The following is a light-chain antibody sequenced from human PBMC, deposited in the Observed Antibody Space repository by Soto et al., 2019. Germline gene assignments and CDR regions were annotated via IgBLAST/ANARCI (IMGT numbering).Light chain of an antibody. CDR2: GAS. V-gene: IGKV3-15*01. J-gene: IGKJ2*01. CDR1: QSVSSD. Sequence: EIVMTQSPATLSVSPGERATLSCRASQSVSSDLAWYQQKPGQAPRLLIYGASTRATGIPARFSGSGSGTEFTLTISRLEPEDFAVYYCHHYGSSPNTFGQGTKLEIK. CDR3: HHYGSSPNT.